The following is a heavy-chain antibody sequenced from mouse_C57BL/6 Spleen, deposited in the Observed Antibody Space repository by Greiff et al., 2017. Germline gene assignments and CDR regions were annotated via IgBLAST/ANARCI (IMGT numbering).Heavy chain of an antibody. J-gene: IGHJ2*01. CDR1: GFTFSSYA. CDR2: ISDGGSYT. D-gene: IGHD2-1*01. CDR3: ARDYYGNLYFDN. Sequence: EVMLVESGGGLVKPGGSLKISCAASGFTFSSYAMSWARQTPEKRLEWVATISDGGSYTYYPDNVKGRFTIPRDTTKNDLYLQRIHLKSDDTAMCYCARDYYGNLYFDNCGQGSTLTVSS. V-gene: IGHV5-4*01.